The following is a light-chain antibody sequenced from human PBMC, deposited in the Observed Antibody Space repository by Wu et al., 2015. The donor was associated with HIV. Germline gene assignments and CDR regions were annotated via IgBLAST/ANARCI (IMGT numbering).Light chain of an antibody. Sequence: EIVLTQSPGTLSLSPGERATLSCRASQSLGTNLAWYQQKPGQAPRLLIYGASNRATGIPARFSGSGSGTDFILTISSLEPEDFAVYYCQQRSNWPPLTFGGGTKVEIK. CDR1: QSLGTN. J-gene: IGKJ4*01. CDR2: GAS. V-gene: IGKV3-11*01. CDR3: QQRSNWPPLT.